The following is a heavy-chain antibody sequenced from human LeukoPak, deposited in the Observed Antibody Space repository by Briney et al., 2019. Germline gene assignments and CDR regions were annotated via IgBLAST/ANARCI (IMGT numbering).Heavy chain of an antibody. CDR2: INTNNGNT. V-gene: IGHV1-18*01. Sequence: GASVKVSCKASGYTFSTYGLMWVRQAPGQGLEWMGRINTNNGNTNYAQKFQGRVTMTTDTSTSTGYMELRSLRSDDTAVYYCARKRCTGDCYLFDPWGQETLVTVSS. CDR1: GYTFSTYG. J-gene: IGHJ5*02. CDR3: ARKRCTGDCYLFDP. D-gene: IGHD2-21*02.